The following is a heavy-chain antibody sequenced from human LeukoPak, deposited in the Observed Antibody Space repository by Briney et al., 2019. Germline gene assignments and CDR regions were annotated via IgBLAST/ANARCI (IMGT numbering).Heavy chain of an antibody. V-gene: IGHV4-59*11. D-gene: IGHD3-3*01. J-gene: IGHJ5*02. Sequence: PSETLSLTCTVSGGSISSHYWSWIRQPPGKGLERIGYIYYSGSTNYNPSLKSRVTISVDTSKNQFSLKLSSVTAADTAVYYCARVAGAIFGVVPRFDPWVQGTLVTVSS. CDR2: IYYSGST. CDR3: ARVAGAIFGVVPRFDP. CDR1: GGSISSHY.